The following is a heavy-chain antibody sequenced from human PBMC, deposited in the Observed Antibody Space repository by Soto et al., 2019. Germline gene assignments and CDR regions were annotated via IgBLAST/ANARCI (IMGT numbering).Heavy chain of an antibody. J-gene: IGHJ3*02. Sequence: SVKVSCKASGYTFTSYGISWVRQAPGQGLEWMGGIIPIFGTANYAQKFQGRVTITADESTSTAYMELSSLRSEDTAVYYCARDRIRGYYDSSGYSATNDAFDIWG. D-gene: IGHD3-22*01. CDR1: GYTFTSYG. CDR2: IIPIFGTA. CDR3: ARDRIRGYYDSSGYSATNDAFDI. V-gene: IGHV1-69*13.